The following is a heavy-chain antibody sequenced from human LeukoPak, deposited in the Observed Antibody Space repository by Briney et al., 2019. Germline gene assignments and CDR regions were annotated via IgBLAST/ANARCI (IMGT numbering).Heavy chain of an antibody. CDR3: ARRGTITVFGIIEVYYFDY. CDR2: IYHSGST. D-gene: IGHD3-3*01. Sequence: SETLSLTCTVSGYSISSGYYWGWIRQPPGKGLEWIGSIYHSGSTYYNPSLKSRVTVSVDTSKNQFSLKLSSVTAADTAVYYCARRGTITVFGIIEVYYFDYWGQGTLVTVSS. J-gene: IGHJ4*02. V-gene: IGHV4-38-2*02. CDR1: GYSISSGYY.